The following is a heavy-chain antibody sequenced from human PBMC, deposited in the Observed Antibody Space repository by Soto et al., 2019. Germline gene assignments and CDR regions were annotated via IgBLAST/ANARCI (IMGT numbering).Heavy chain of an antibody. V-gene: IGHV4-39*01. CDR1: GCSLSSSSYY. J-gene: IGHJ6*02. Sequence: SETLSLTCTVSGCSLSSSSYYWGWVRPPPGKGLEWIGSIYYSGSTYYTPSLESRLTISVDTSKNQFSLKLSSVTAADTAVYYCATSSLGYYYGMDVWGQGTTVTAP. D-gene: IGHD2-2*01. CDR2: IYYSGST. CDR3: ATSSLGYYYGMDV.